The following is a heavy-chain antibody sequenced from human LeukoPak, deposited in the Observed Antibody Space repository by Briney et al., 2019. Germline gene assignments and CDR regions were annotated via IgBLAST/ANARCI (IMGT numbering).Heavy chain of an antibody. Sequence: PGGSLRLSCAASGFTFSSYWMHWVRQAPGKGLVWVSRINSDGSSTSYADSVNGRFTFSRNNAKNTLYLQMNSLRAEDTAVYYCARGPDYDILTGYPPSDAFDIWGQGTMVTVSS. CDR2: INSDGSST. D-gene: IGHD3-9*01. V-gene: IGHV3-74*01. CDR3: ARGPDYDILTGYPPSDAFDI. J-gene: IGHJ3*02. CDR1: GFTFSSYW.